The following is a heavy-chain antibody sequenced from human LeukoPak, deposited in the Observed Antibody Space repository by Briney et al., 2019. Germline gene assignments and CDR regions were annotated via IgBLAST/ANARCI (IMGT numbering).Heavy chain of an antibody. CDR1: GYTFTDYY. D-gene: IGHD2-2*01. CDR3: ARPCPSSTNSCYDY. CDR2: INPNTGGT. J-gene: IGHJ4*02. V-gene: IGHV1-2*02. Sequence: GASVKVSCKASGYTFTDYYMHWVRQAPGQGLEWMGWINPNTGGTNYAQKFQDRVTMTRDTSISTAYMELNSLRSDDTAVYYCARPCPSSTNSCYDYWGQGTLVTVSS.